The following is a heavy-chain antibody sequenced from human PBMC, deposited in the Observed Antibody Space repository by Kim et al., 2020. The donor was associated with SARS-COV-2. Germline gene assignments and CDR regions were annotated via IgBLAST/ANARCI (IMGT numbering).Heavy chain of an antibody. D-gene: IGHD1-1*01. CDR2: ISYDGSNK. J-gene: IGHJ6*02. V-gene: IGHV3-30*04. CDR1: GFTFSSYA. Sequence: GGSLRLSCAASGFTFSSYAMHWVRQAPGKGLEWVAGISYDGSNKYYADSVKGRFTISRDNSKNTLYLQMNSLRAEDTAVYYCARVVNWNDVSYYYYGMDVWGQGTTVTVSS. CDR3: ARVVNWNDVSYYYYGMDV.